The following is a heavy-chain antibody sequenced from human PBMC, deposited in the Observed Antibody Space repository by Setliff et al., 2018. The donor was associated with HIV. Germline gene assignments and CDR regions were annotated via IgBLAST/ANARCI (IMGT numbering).Heavy chain of an antibody. CDR3: TGLFLGF. CDR2: IQSRAHGEAI. Sequence: GSLRLSCTVSGFTVTNAWMNWARQAPGKGLEWVGHIQSRAHGEAINYTAPVKGRFTISRDDSKNTLFLQMDNLKTEDTAIYYCTGLFLGFWVQGTPVTVSS. J-gene: IGHJ1*01. CDR1: GFTVTNAW. V-gene: IGHV3-15*01. D-gene: IGHD3-16*01.